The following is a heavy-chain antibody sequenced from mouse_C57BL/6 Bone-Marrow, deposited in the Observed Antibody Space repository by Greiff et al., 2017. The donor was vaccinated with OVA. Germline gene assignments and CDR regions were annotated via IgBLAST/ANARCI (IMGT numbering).Heavy chain of an antibody. D-gene: IGHD2-1*01. CDR1: GYSFTGYY. CDR3: ARDYGKGY. J-gene: IGHJ2*01. V-gene: IGHV1-42*01. CDR2: INPSTGGT. Sequence: EVKLMESGPELVKPGASVKISCKASGYSFTGYYMNWVKQSPEKSLEWIGEINPSTGGTTYNQKFKAKATLTVDKSSSTAYMQLKSLTSEDSAVYYCARDYGKGYWGQGTTLTVAS.